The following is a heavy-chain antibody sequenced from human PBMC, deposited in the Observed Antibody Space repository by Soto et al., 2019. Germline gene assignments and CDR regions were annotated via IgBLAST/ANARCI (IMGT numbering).Heavy chain of an antibody. CDR1: GGSIIGYY. CDR2: IHTSEST. J-gene: IGHJ4*02. V-gene: IGHV4-4*07. CDR3: ARARWAAGGLYFDY. Sequence: SETLSLTCAASGGSIIGYYWSWIRQPAGKGLEWIGRIHTSESTNYNPSLKSRLTMSVDTSKNQFSLQLTSLTAADPTVYYCARARWAAGGLYFDYGGKGNLVPVSS. D-gene: IGHD6-13*01.